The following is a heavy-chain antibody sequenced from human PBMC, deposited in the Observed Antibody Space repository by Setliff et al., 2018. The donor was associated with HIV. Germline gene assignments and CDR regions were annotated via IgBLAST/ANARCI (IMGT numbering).Heavy chain of an antibody. V-gene: IGHV1-2*02. J-gene: IGHJ4*02. CDR1: GYTFTGYY. CDR3: ARGSLLGYFDWLFPD. CDR2: INPNSGGT. Sequence: RASVKVSCKASGYTFTGYYMHWVRQAPGQGLEWMGWINPNSGGTNYAQKFQGRVTMTRDTSIGTAYMELSRLRSDDTAVYYCARGSLLGYFDWLFPDWGQGTLVTVSS. D-gene: IGHD3-9*01.